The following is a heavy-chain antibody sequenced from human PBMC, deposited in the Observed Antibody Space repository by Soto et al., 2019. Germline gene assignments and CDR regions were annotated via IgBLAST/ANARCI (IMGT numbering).Heavy chain of an antibody. J-gene: IGHJ4*02. Sequence: GGSLRLSCAASGFTFSSYAMSWVRQAPGKGLEWVSAISGSGGSTYYADSVKGRFTISRDNSKNTLYLQMNSLRAEDTAVYYCAKEMLRGSGSYYNFDYWGQGTLVTVSS. V-gene: IGHV3-23*01. D-gene: IGHD3-10*01. CDR2: ISGSGGST. CDR3: AKEMLRGSGSYYNFDY. CDR1: GFTFSSYA.